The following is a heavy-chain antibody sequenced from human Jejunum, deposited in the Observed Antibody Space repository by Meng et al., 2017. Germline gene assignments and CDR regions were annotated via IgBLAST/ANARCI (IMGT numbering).Heavy chain of an antibody. CDR2: IRTKPNNYAT. J-gene: IGHJ4*02. Sequence: GGSLRLSCAALGFSLSDSAMHWVRQASGKGLEWVGRIRTKPNNYATVYAAPVTGRFTISRDDSKNMAYLQMGSLKTEDTAVYYCTRAHCGGDCHDSWGQGTLVTVSS. V-gene: IGHV3-73*01. CDR3: TRAHCGGDCHDS. D-gene: IGHD2-21*02. CDR1: GFSLSDSA.